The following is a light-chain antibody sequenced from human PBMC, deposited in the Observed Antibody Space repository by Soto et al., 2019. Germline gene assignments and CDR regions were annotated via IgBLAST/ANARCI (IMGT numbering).Light chain of an antibody. CDR1: QSISSY. CDR3: QQSYSTLPT. J-gene: IGKJ2*01. CDR2: AAS. Sequence: DIQMTQSPSSLSASVGDRVTITCRASQSISSYFNWYQQKPGKAPKLLIYAASSLQSGVPSRFSGSGSGTDFTLTISSLQPEDFATYYCQQSYSTLPTFGQGTKLVIK. V-gene: IGKV1-39*01.